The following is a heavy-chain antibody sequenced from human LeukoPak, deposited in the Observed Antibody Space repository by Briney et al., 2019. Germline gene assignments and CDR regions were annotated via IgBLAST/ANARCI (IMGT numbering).Heavy chain of an antibody. D-gene: IGHD3-10*01. V-gene: IGHV3-48*04. CDR3: ARDTPLSRYGSGSYYHPLDY. CDR1: GFTFSSYS. Sequence: PGGSLRLSCAASGFTFSSYSMNWVRQAPGKGLEWVSYISSSSTIYYADSVKGRFTISRDNAKNSLYLQMNSLRAEDTAVYYCARDTPLSRYGSGSYYHPLDYWGQGTLVTVSS. J-gene: IGHJ4*02. CDR2: ISSSSTI.